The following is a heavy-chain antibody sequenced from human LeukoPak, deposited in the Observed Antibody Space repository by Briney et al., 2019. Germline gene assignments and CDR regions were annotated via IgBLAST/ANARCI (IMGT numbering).Heavy chain of an antibody. CDR1: GFTFSSYA. CDR3: AKDPGYSSGWFDY. V-gene: IGHV3-23*01. D-gene: IGHD6-19*01. CDR2: ISGSGGST. J-gene: IGHJ4*02. Sequence: GALILSCAASGFTFSSYAMSWVRQAPGKGLEWVSAISGSGGSTYYADSVKGRFTISRDNSKNALYLQMNSLRAEDTAVYYCAKDPGYSSGWFDYWGQGTLVTVSS.